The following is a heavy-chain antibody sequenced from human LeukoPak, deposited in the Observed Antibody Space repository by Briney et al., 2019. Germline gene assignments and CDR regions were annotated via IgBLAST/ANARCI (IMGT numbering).Heavy chain of an antibody. CDR3: ARTVVVVAANDY. Sequence: GASVKVSCKASGYTFTGYYMHWVRQAPGQGLEWMGWINPNSGGTNYAQKFQGRVTMTGDTSIGTAYMELSRLRSDDTAVYYCARTVVVVAANDYWGQGTLVTVSS. CDR2: INPNSGGT. D-gene: IGHD2-15*01. J-gene: IGHJ4*02. CDR1: GYTFTGYY. V-gene: IGHV1-2*02.